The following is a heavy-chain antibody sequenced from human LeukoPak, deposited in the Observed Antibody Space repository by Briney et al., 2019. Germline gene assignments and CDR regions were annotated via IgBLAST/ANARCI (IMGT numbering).Heavy chain of an antibody. Sequence: GGSLRLSCAASGFTFSSYGMHWVRQAPGKGLEWVAVISYDGSNKYYADSVKGRFTTSRDNSKNTLYLQMNSLRAEDTAVYYCAKDMAGSGPPFDYWGQGTLVTVSS. J-gene: IGHJ4*02. CDR3: AKDMAGSGPPFDY. CDR2: ISYDGSNK. CDR1: GFTFSSYG. D-gene: IGHD3-10*01. V-gene: IGHV3-30*18.